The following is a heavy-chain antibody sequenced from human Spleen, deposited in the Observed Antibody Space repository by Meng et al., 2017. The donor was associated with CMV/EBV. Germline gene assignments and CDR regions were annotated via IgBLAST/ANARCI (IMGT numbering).Heavy chain of an antibody. D-gene: IGHD3-3*01. CDR1: GYTFTGYY. J-gene: IGHJ4*02. Sequence: ASVKVSCKASGYTFTGYYIHWVRQAPGQGLEWVGWVSPKSGGTNYSQKFQGRVTMTRDTSMRTAYMELRRLRSDDTAVYFCAREFYFFGSNYYPHYFDSWGQGTLVTVSS. CDR3: AREFYFFGSNYYPHYFDS. CDR2: VSPKSGGT. V-gene: IGHV1-2*02.